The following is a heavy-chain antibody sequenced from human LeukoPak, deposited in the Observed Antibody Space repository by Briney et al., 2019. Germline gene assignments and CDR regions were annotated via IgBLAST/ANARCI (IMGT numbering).Heavy chain of an antibody. J-gene: IGHJ4*02. CDR2: INPSGGSR. D-gene: IGHD2-2*02. V-gene: IGHV1-46*01. Sequence: GASVKVSCKASGYTFTSYYMHWVRQAPGQGLEWMGIINPSGGSRSYAQKFQGRVTMTRDASTSTVYMELSSLRSEDTAVYYCARGGPEYLSDYWGQGTLVTVSS. CDR1: GYTFTSYY. CDR3: ARGGPEYLSDY.